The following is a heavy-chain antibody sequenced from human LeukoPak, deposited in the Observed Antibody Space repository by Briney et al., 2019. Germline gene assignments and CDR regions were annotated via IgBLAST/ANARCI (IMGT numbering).Heavy chain of an antibody. CDR1: GFTFSSYG. CDR3: ADIDAFDI. J-gene: IGHJ3*02. CDR2: ISYDGSNK. Sequence: GGSLRLSCAASGFTFSSYGMHWVRQAPGKGLEWVVVISYDGSNKYYADSVKGRFTISRDNSKNTLYLQMNSLRAEDTAVYYCADIDAFDIWGQGTIVTVSS. V-gene: IGHV3-30*03.